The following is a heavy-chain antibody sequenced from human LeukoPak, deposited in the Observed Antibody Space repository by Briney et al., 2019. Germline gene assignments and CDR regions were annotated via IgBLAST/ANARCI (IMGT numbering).Heavy chain of an antibody. D-gene: IGHD1-14*01. J-gene: IGHJ4*02. CDR2: INHSGST. CDR1: GGSFSGYY. Sequence: SETLSLTCAVYGGSFSGYYWSWIRQPPGKGLEWIGEINHSGSTNYNPSLKSRVTISVDTSKNQFSLKLSSVTAADTAVYYCASFQGGTADYWGQGTLVTVSS. V-gene: IGHV4-34*01. CDR3: ASFQGGTADY.